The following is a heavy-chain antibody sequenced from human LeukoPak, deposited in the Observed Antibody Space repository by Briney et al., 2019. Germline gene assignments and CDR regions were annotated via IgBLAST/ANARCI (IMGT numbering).Heavy chain of an antibody. CDR3: ARDRYRGASSFDY. V-gene: IGHV1-18*01. CDR2: ISAYNGNT. D-gene: IGHD5-12*01. J-gene: IGHJ4*01. Sequence: AAVRVSSMPSVYTFTNFGVSWGRQTPGQGLWWMGWISAYNGNTDFAQKFQGRVTLTIETSTATAYMDLRSLKSDDTAVYYCARDRYRGASSFDYWGHGTLVTVSS. CDR1: VYTFTNFG.